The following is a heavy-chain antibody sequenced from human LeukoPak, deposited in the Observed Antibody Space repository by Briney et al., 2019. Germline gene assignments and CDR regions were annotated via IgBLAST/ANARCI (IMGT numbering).Heavy chain of an antibody. D-gene: IGHD3-22*01. CDR3: ARTRFKTAYSYDSGGYFLDY. V-gene: IGHV4-38-2*01. Sequence: PSGTLSLSCAASGYTISGGYFRGWIRQPPGRRLEGIGIIYHGGSTYYNSSLKSRVTFSVDTSKNQYFLKLSLVTAADTAVYYCARTRFKTAYSYDSGGYFLDYWGQGTLVTVSS. CDR2: IYHGGST. J-gene: IGHJ4*02. CDR1: GYTISGGYF.